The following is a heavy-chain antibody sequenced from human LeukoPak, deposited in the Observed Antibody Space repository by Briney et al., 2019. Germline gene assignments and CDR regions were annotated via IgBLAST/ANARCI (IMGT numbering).Heavy chain of an antibody. CDR2: IYYSGST. CDR3: ARRTRDGYNIFDY. CDR1: GGSISSHY. Sequence: PSETLSLTCTVSGGSISSHYWSWIRQPPGKGLEWIGYIYYSGSTNYNPSLKSRVTISVDTSKNQFSLKLSSVTAADTAVYYCARRTRDGYNIFDYWGQGTLVTVSS. J-gene: IGHJ4*02. V-gene: IGHV4-59*08. D-gene: IGHD5-24*01.